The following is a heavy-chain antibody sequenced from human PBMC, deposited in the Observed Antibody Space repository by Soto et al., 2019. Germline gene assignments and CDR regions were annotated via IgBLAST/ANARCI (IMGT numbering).Heavy chain of an antibody. Sequence: QVQLVESGGGVVQPGRSLRLSCAASGFTFSSYGMHWVRQAPGKGLEWVAVISYDGSNKYYADSVKGRFTISRDNSKNTLYLQMNSLRAEDTAVYYCAKDAGAYCGGDCPDGYYYYGMDVWGQGTTVTVSS. CDR3: AKDAGAYCGGDCPDGYYYYGMDV. CDR2: ISYDGSNK. J-gene: IGHJ6*02. D-gene: IGHD2-21*02. V-gene: IGHV3-30*18. CDR1: GFTFSSYG.